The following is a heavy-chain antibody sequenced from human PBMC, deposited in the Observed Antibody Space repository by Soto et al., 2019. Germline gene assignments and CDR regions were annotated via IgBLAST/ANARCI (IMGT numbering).Heavy chain of an antibody. J-gene: IGHJ4*02. V-gene: IGHV2-5*02. CDR2: IYWDDDK. Sequence: QITLNESGPTQVKPRQTLTLTCTFSGFSLTTSGVGVGWIRQSPGKAPEWLALIYWDDDKRYSPSLKSRLTITKETPKNQVVLNNADLDPAETATYYCAHRVLRTVFGLVTTTAIYFDFWGQGTPVAVSS. CDR1: GFSLTTSGVG. CDR3: AHRVLRTVFGLVTTTAIYFDF. D-gene: IGHD3-3*01.